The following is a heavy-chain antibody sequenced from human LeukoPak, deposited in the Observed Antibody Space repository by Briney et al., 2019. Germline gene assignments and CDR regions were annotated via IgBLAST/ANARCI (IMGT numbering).Heavy chain of an antibody. V-gene: IGHV4-4*02. CDR2: VYHSGST. J-gene: IGHJ5*02. D-gene: IGHD3-16*02. CDR1: GGSISSTDW. Sequence: SGTLSLTCAVSGGSISSTDWWSWVRQPPGKGLEWIGEVYHSGSTNYNPSLNSRVTMSVDKSKNQFSLKLSSVTAADTAVYYCAKSSYDYVWGSYRLNWFDPWGQGTLVTVSS. CDR3: AKSSYDYVWGSYRLNWFDP.